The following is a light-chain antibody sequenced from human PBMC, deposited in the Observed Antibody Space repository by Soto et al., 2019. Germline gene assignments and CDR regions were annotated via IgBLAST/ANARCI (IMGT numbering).Light chain of an antibody. CDR1: QSFSSW. V-gene: IGKV1-5*01. CDR3: QQYNRYSLT. Sequence: DIQMTQSPSTLSASIGDRVTITCRASQSFSSWLAWYQQKPGKAPKLLIYDAYNLESGVPSRFSGSGSGTEFTLTISSLQPDDFATYFCQQYNRYSLTFGGGTKVDIK. J-gene: IGKJ4*01. CDR2: DAY.